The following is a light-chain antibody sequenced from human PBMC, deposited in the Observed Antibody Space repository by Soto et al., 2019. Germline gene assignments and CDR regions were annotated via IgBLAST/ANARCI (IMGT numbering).Light chain of an antibody. CDR2: DAS. V-gene: IGKV3-11*01. Sequence: EIVLTQSPATLSLSPGERATLSCRASQSVSSYLAWYQQNPGQAPRRLIYDASNRPTGITARFSGSGSGTDFTLTISSLEPEDFAVYYCQQRSNWPLFTFGHGNKVDIK. CDR1: QSVSSY. CDR3: QQRSNWPLFT. J-gene: IGKJ3*01.